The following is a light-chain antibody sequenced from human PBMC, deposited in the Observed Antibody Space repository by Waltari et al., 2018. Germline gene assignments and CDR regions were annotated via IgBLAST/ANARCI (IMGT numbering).Light chain of an antibody. Sequence: QSALTQPASVSGSPGQSITISCTGTSSDVGSYNLVSWYQQHPGKAPKLMIYEVSKRPSGVANRFSGSKSGNTASLTISGLQAEDEADYYCCSYAGSSTGGWVFGGGTKLTVL. CDR3: CSYAGSSTGGWV. J-gene: IGLJ3*02. CDR2: EVS. CDR1: SSDVGSYNL. V-gene: IGLV2-23*02.